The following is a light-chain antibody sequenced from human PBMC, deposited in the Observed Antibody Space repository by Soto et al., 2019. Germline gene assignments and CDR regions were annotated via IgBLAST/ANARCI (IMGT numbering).Light chain of an antibody. CDR3: QQRSNWPPIP. V-gene: IGKV3-11*01. Sequence: EVVMTQSPATLSVSPGERATLSCRASQSVSSYLAWYQQKPGQAPRLLIYDASNRATGIPARFSGSGSGTDFTLTISSLEPEDFAVYYCQQRSNWPPIPFGQGRLLE. CDR2: DAS. CDR1: QSVSSY. J-gene: IGKJ5*01.